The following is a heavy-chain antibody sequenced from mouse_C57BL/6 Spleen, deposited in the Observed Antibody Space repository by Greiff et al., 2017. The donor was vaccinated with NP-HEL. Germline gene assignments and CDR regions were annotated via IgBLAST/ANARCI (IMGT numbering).Heavy chain of an antibody. J-gene: IGHJ1*03. Sequence: VQLQQSGAELARPGASVKLSCKASGYTFTSYGISWVKQRTGQGLEWIGEIYPRSGNTYYNEKFKGKATQTADKSSSTAYMELRSLTSEDSAVYFCARNYGSSYGYFDVWGTGTTVTVSS. CDR2: IYPRSGNT. CDR3: ARNYGSSYGYFDV. V-gene: IGHV1-81*01. D-gene: IGHD1-1*01. CDR1: GYTFTSYG.